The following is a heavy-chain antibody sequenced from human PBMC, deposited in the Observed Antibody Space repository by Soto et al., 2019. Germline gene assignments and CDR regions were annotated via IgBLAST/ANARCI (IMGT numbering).Heavy chain of an antibody. V-gene: IGHV3-13*01. CDR1: GFTFSNYD. CDR2: ISTAGNT. CDR3: ARGRDSGLYYFDY. J-gene: IGHJ4*02. D-gene: IGHD2-21*01. Sequence: EVQLVESGGDLVQPGGSLRISCAASGFTFSNYDMHWVRQATGKGLEWVSTISTAGNTYSPGSVKGRFTISRENAKNSLYLQMNSLRVDDTAVYYCARGRDSGLYYFDYWGRGTLVTVSS.